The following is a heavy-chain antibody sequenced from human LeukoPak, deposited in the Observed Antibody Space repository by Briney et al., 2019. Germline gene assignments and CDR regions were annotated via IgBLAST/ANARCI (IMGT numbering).Heavy chain of an antibody. CDR1: GFVFSSYG. D-gene: IGHD3-22*01. Sequence: GGSLRLSCAASGFVFSSYGIHWVRQAPGKGLEWVAFIRFDGSSTYYAESVKGRFTVSRDNSKFTAYLQVNSLRAEDTAVYYCSKESNYDSSGYFNWGQGTLVTDS. V-gene: IGHV3-30*02. CDR3: SKESNYDSSGYFN. J-gene: IGHJ4*02. CDR2: IRFDGSST.